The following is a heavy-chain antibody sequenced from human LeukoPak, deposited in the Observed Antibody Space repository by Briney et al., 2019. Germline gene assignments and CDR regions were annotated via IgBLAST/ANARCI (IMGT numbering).Heavy chain of an antibody. Sequence: SETLSLTCTVSGGSISSYYWSWIRQPAGKGLEWIGRIYASGIYTSGSTNYNPSLKSRVTMSVDTSKNQFSLKLSSVTAADTAVYYCARLEYSSSWYVSYWGQGTLVTVSS. CDR1: GGSISSYY. J-gene: IGHJ4*02. CDR2: IYASGIYTSGST. D-gene: IGHD6-13*01. CDR3: ARLEYSSSWYVSY. V-gene: IGHV4-4*07.